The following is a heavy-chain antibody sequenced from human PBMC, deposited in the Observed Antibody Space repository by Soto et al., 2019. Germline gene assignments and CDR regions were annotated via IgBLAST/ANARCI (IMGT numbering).Heavy chain of an antibody. D-gene: IGHD3-9*01. V-gene: IGHV1-69*13. J-gene: IGHJ6*02. CDR3: ARGSIPHYDILTGRNKAYYYYGMDV. CDR1: GGTFSSYA. CDR2: IIPIFGTA. Sequence: GASVKVSCKASGGTFSSYAISWVRQAPGQGLEWMGGIIPIFGTANYAQKFQGRVTITADESTSTAYMELSSLRSEDTAVYYCARGSIPHYDILTGRNKAYYYYGMDVWGQGTTVTVSS.